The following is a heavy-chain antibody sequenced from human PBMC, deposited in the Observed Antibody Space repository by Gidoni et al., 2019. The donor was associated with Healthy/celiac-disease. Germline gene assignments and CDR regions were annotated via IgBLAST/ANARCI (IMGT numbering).Heavy chain of an antibody. CDR2: ISYDEGTK. V-gene: IGHV3-30*18. D-gene: IGHD3-10*01. CDR3: AKDVGWGGSGSLGN. CDR1: GFTFSNYG. Sequence: QVQLVESGGGVVQPGRSLRPACTASGFTFSNYGMHWVRQAPGKGLEWVAFISYDEGTKYYTDSVKGRFTISRDNSKNTLYLQMTSLRAEDTAIYYCAKDVGWGGSGSLGNWGQGTLVTVSS. J-gene: IGHJ4*02.